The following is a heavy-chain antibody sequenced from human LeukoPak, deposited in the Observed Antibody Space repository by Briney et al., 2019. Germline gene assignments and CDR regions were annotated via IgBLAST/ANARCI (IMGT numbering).Heavy chain of an antibody. CDR3: ARVRQYYDSSGYYSKYYFDY. Sequence: HPGGSLRLSCAASGFTFSSYWMSWVRQAPGKGLEWVANIKQDGSEKYYVDSVKGRFTISRDNAKNSLYLQMNSLRAEDTAVYYCARVRQYYDSSGYYSKYYFDYWGQGTQVTVSS. J-gene: IGHJ4*02. CDR2: IKQDGSEK. CDR1: GFTFSSYW. D-gene: IGHD3-22*01. V-gene: IGHV3-7*01.